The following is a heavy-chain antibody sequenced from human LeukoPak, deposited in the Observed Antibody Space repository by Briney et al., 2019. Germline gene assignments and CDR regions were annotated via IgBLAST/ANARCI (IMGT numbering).Heavy chain of an antibody. D-gene: IGHD3-22*01. J-gene: IGHJ4*02. Sequence: GRSLRLSCAASGFTFSSYGMHWVRQAPGKGLEWVAVIWDDGSNKYYADSVKGRFTISRDNSKNTLYLQMNSLRAEDTAVYYCARDANYYYDSSFDYWGQGTLVTVSS. CDR3: ARDANYYYDSSFDY. CDR1: GFTFSSYG. CDR2: IWDDGSNK. V-gene: IGHV3-33*01.